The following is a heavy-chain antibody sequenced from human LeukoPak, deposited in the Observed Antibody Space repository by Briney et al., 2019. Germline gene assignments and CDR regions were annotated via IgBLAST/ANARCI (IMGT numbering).Heavy chain of an antibody. V-gene: IGHV1-18*01. D-gene: IGHD2-2*01. Sequence: DSVKVSCKASGYTFSTYGITWVRQAPGQGLEWMGWISGYSGNTNFAQKLQGRVTMTTDPSTSTAYMELRSLRSDDTAVYYCARSFSCSSTNCPKWFDPWGQGTLVTVSS. CDR1: GYTFSTYG. CDR2: ISGYSGNT. CDR3: ARSFSCSSTNCPKWFDP. J-gene: IGHJ5*02.